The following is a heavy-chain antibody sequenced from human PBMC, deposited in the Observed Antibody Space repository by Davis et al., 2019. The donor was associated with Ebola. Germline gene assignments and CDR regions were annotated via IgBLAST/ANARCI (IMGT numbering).Heavy chain of an antibody. V-gene: IGHV4-34*01. CDR1: GGSFRGYY. D-gene: IGHD3-16*02. CDR3: ARATYDYIWGSYRRDFDY. CDR2: INHSGST. Sequence: PSETLSLTCAVYGGSFRGYYWTWIRQPPGKGLEWIGKINHSGSTNYNPSLKSRVTISVDTSKNQFSLKLSSVTAADTAVYYCARATYDYIWGSYRRDFDYWGQGTLVTVPS. J-gene: IGHJ4*02.